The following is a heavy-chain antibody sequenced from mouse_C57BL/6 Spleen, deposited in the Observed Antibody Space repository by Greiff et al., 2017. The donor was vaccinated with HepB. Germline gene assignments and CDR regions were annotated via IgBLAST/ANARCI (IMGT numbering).Heavy chain of an antibody. CDR2: IWTGGGT. D-gene: IGHD1-1*01. J-gene: IGHJ1*03. Sequence: VQLQQSGPGLVAPSQSLSITCTVSGFSLTSYAISWVRQPPGKGLEWLGVIWTGGGTNYKSALKSRLSISKDNSKSQVFLKMNSLQTDDTARYYCARNDYGSSYRYFDVWGTGTTVTVSS. CDR3: ARNDYGSSYRYFDV. V-gene: IGHV2-9-1*01. CDR1: GFSLTSYA.